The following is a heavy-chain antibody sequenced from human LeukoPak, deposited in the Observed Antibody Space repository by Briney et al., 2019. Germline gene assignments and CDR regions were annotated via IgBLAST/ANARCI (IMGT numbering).Heavy chain of an antibody. D-gene: IGHD1-26*01. CDR3: ARGGSGTYYHY. Sequence: SETLSLTCTVSGGSISSYYWSWIRQPPGEGLEWIGYIYYSGSTNYNPSPKSRVTISVDTSKNQFSLKLSSVTAADTAVYYCARGGSGTYYHYWGQGTLVTVSS. CDR1: GGSISSYY. V-gene: IGHV4-59*01. J-gene: IGHJ4*02. CDR2: IYYSGST.